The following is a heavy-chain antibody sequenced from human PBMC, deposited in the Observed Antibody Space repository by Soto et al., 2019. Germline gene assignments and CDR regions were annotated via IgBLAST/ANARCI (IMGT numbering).Heavy chain of an antibody. D-gene: IGHD4-17*01. J-gene: IGHJ6*02. CDR3: AKDLQSYGDYDYYCYGMDV. CDR2: ISYDGTNK. CDR1: GFTFSTYG. Sequence: QVQLVESGGGEVQPGRSLTISCAASGFTFSTYGRHWVRQTPGKGLEWVAVISYDGTNKFYSDSVKGRFTISRDNFKNTLTLQMNILRADDTAVYSCAKDLQSYGDYDYYCYGMDVWGLGTRVTVSS. V-gene: IGHV3-30*18.